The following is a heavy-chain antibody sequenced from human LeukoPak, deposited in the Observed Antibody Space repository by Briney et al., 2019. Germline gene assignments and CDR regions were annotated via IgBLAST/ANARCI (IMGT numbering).Heavy chain of an antibody. CDR1: GGSMSSGSYY. V-gene: IGHV4-61*02. Sequence: SETLFLTCTVSGGSMSSGSYYRSWIRQPAGKGLEWIGRSYNSGSTNYNPSLKSRVTISVDTSKNQFSLKLSSVTAADTAMYYCARDPGGAVFDIWGQGTMVTVSS. CDR3: ARDPGGAVFDI. CDR2: SYNSGST. D-gene: IGHD1-26*01. J-gene: IGHJ3*02.